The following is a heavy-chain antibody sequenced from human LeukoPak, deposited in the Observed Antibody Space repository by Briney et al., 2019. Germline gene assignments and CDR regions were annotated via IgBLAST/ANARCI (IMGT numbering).Heavy chain of an antibody. J-gene: IGHJ5*02. CDR3: AKADDYGDYGSWFDP. CDR1: GFTFSSYG. V-gene: IGHV3-30*18. Sequence: AGGSQRLSCAASGFTFSSYGMHWVRQAPGKGLEWVAVISYDGSNKYYADSVKGRFTISRDNSKNTLYPQMNSLRAEDTAVYYCAKADDYGDYGSWFDPWGQGTLVTVTS. D-gene: IGHD4-17*01. CDR2: ISYDGSNK.